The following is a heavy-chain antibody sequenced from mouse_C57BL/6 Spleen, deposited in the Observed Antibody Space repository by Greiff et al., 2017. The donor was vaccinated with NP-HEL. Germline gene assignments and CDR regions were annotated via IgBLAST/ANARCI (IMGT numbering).Heavy chain of an antibody. J-gene: IGHJ1*03. CDR2: IDPSDSYT. CDR3: ARSYYGNARGYFDV. V-gene: IGHV1-59*01. D-gene: IGHD2-10*01. CDR1: GYTFTSYW. Sequence: QVQLQQPGAELVRPGTSVKLSCKASGYTFTSYWMHWVKQRPGQGLEWIGVIDPSDSYTNYNQKFKGKATLTVDTSSSTAYMQLSSLTSEDSAVYYCARSYYGNARGYFDVWGTGTTVTVSS.